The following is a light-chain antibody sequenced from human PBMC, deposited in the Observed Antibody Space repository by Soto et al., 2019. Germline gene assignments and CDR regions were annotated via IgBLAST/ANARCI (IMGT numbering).Light chain of an antibody. CDR3: QQYGSSPHT. CDR2: GAS. V-gene: IGKV3-20*01. CDR1: QSVSSSY. J-gene: IGKJ2*01. Sequence: EIVLTQSPGTLSLSPGERATLSCRASQSVSSSYLAWYQHKPGQAPRLLIYGASSRATGIPDRFSGSGSGTDFTLTISILEPEDFAVYYCQQYGSSPHTFGQGTKRESK.